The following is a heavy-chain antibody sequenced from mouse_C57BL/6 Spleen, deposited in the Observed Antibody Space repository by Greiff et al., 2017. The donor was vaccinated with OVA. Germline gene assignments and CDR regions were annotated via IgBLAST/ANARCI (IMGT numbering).Heavy chain of an antibody. CDR1: GYAFPTYL. CDR2: INPGSGGT. D-gene: IGHD1-1*01. CDR3: ARHSNSDYYGSSYGYFDV. J-gene: IGHJ1*03. Sequence: VRLVESGAELVRPGTSVKVSCKASGYAFPTYLIEWVKRRPGRGLGWIGVINPGSGGTTYNEKFKGKATLTADKSSSTAYMQRSSLTSEDSAVYFGARHSNSDYYGSSYGYFDVWGTGTTVTVSS. V-gene: IGHV1-54*01.